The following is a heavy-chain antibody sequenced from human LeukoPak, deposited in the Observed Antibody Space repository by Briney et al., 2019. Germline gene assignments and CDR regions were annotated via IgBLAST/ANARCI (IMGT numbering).Heavy chain of an antibody. CDR3: SRDRGGGDIYFDY. CDR2: IGRSGSTI. V-gene: IGHV3-48*03. J-gene: IGHJ4*02. Sequence: GGSLRLSCAASGFTFSSYVMNWVRQAPGKGPEWISYIGRSGSTIYYADSVKGRFTISRDNAKNSLYLQMSSLGAEDTAIYYCSRDRGGGDIYFDYWGQGTLVTVSS. CDR1: GFTFSSYV. D-gene: IGHD2-21*02.